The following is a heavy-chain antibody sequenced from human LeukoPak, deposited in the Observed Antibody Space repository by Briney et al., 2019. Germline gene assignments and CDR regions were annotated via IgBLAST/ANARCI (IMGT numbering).Heavy chain of an antibody. D-gene: IGHD3-10*01. Sequence: SETLSLTCTVSGGSISSYYWSWIRQPPGKGLEWIGYIYYSGSTNYNPSLKSRVTISVDTSKNQFSLKLSSVTAADTAVYYCVRGASNWFDPWGQGTLVTVSP. J-gene: IGHJ5*02. CDR1: GGSISSYY. V-gene: IGHV4-59*08. CDR2: IYYSGST. CDR3: VRGASNWFDP.